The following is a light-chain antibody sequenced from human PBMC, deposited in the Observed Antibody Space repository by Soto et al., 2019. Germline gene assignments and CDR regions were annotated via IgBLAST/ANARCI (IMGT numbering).Light chain of an antibody. V-gene: IGLV2-23*01. Sequence: QSALTQPASVSGSPGQSITISCTGSPDLVSWYQQHPGSAPKLLIDEDTKRPSAVSERFSGSRSGNTDSLTISGLQADDEADYYCSSDSPTGVRLFGGGTKVTVL. CDR3: SSDSPTGVRL. CDR2: EDT. J-gene: IGLJ2*01. CDR1: SPDL.